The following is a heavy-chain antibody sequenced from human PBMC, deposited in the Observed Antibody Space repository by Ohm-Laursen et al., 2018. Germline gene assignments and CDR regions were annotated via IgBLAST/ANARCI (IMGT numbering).Heavy chain of an antibody. J-gene: IGHJ3*02. V-gene: IGHV1-2*02. Sequence: ASVTVSCKAYGYTFTAYYMHWVRQAPGQGLEWMGWINPYSGGTNYAQKFQGRVTMTRDTSISTAYMELSRLRSEDTAVYYCSIGRAVAVPGGPDAFDIWGQGTMVTVSS. CDR1: GYTFTAYY. CDR3: SIGRAVAVPGGPDAFDI. D-gene: IGHD6-19*01. CDR2: INPYSGGT.